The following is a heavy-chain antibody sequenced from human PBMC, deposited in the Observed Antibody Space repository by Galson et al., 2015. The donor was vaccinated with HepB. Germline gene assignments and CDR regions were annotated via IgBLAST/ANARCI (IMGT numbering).Heavy chain of an antibody. J-gene: IGHJ2*01. CDR1: GGFISSSSYY. D-gene: IGHD3-22*01. CDR3: ARRRRSSGYFRLLYWYFDL. CDR2: IYYSGST. V-gene: IGHV4-39*01. Sequence: ETLSLTCTVSGGFISSSSYYWGWIRQPPGKGLEWIGSIYYSGSTYYNPSLKSRVTISVDTSKNQFSLKLSSVTAADTAVYYCARRRRSSGYFRLLYWYFDLWGRGTLVTVSS.